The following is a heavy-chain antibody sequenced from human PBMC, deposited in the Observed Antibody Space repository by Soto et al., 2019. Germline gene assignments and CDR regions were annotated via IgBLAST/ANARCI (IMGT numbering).Heavy chain of an antibody. CDR1: GFTFSSYA. Sequence: GGSLRLSCAASGFTFSSYAMSWVRQAPGKGLEWVSAISGSGGSTYYADSVKGRFTISRDNSKNTLYLQMNSLRAEDTAVYYCAKDRTRCSGGSCYSLYYYYMDVWGKGTTVTVSS. CDR3: AKDRTRCSGGSCYSLYYYYMDV. J-gene: IGHJ6*03. CDR2: ISGSGGST. D-gene: IGHD2-15*01. V-gene: IGHV3-23*01.